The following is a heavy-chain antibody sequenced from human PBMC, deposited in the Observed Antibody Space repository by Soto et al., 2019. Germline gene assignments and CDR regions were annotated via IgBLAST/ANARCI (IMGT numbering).Heavy chain of an antibody. J-gene: IGHJ5*02. CDR3: ARQASGYYYGWFDP. Sequence: SETLSLTCTVSGGSILDSSYYWAWIRQPPGKGLEWIGTIFYSGGTFYTPSLKSRVTMSVDTSNNQFSLKLSSVTAADTAVYYCARQASGYYYGWFDPWGQGTLVTVSS. CDR2: IFYSGGT. CDR1: GGSILDSSYY. D-gene: IGHD3-22*01. V-gene: IGHV4-39*01.